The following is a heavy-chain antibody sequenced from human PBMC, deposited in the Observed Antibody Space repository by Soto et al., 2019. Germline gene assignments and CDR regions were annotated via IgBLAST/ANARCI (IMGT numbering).Heavy chain of an antibody. J-gene: IGHJ6*02. V-gene: IGHV3-30*18. D-gene: IGHD3-16*01. CDR3: AKDVGLYYYYYGMDV. CDR2: ISYDGSNK. Sequence: VGSLRLSCAASGFTFSSYGMHWVRQAPGKGLEWVAVISYDGSNKYYADSVKGRFTISRDNSKNTLYLQMNSLRAEDTAVYYCAKDVGLYYYYYGMDVWGQGTTVT. CDR1: GFTFSSYG.